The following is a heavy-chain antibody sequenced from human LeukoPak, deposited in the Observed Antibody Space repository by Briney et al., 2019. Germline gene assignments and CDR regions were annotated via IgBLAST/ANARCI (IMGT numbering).Heavy chain of an antibody. CDR3: ARGYCSSTSCYKPAGHGGLPDY. D-gene: IGHD2-2*02. V-gene: IGHV5-51*01. J-gene: IGHJ4*02. CDR2: IYPGDSDT. Sequence: GESLKISCKGSGYSFTSYWIGWVRQMPGKGLEWMGIIYPGDSDTRYSPSFQGQVTISADKSIRTAYLQWSSLKASDTAMYYCARGYCSSTSCYKPAGHGGLPDYWGQGTLVTVSS. CDR1: GYSFTSYW.